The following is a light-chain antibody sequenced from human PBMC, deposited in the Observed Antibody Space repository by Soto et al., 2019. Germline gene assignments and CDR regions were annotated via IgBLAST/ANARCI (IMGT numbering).Light chain of an antibody. CDR2: GAS. Sequence: EIVLTQSPGTLSLSPGERATLSCRASQSVSSIYLAWYQQKPGQAPRLLIYGASSRATGIPDRFSGSGSGTDFTLTISRLEPEDFAVYYCQQYGSSPPITFGQGKRLEIK. CDR3: QQYGSSPPIT. V-gene: IGKV3-20*01. J-gene: IGKJ5*01. CDR1: QSVSSIY.